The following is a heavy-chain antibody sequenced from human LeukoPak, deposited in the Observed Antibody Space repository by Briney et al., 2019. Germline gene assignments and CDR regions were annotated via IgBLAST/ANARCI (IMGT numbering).Heavy chain of an antibody. Sequence: ASVKVSCKASGGTFSSYAISWVRQAPGQGLEWMGRIIPILGIANYAQKFQGRVTITADKSTSTAYMELSSLRSEDTAVYYCARLGYYYDSVGAPIMDVWAKGPRSPSP. J-gene: IGHJ6*02. CDR2: IIPILGIA. CDR1: GGTFSSYA. CDR3: ARLGYYYDSVGAPIMDV. V-gene: IGHV1-69*04. D-gene: IGHD3-22*01.